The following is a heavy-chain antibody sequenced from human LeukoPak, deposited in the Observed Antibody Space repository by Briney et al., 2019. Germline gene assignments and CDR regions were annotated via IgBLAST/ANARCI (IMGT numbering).Heavy chain of an antibody. Sequence: PSQTLPLTCTVSGGSISSGDYYWSWIRQPPGKGLEWIGYIYYSGSTYYNPSLKSRVTIPVDTSKNQFSLKLSSVTAADTAVYYCARAAQNYYDSSGYLDYWGQGTLVTVSS. CDR2: IYYSGST. CDR1: GGSISSGDYY. D-gene: IGHD3-22*01. J-gene: IGHJ4*02. CDR3: ARAAQNYYDSSGYLDY. V-gene: IGHV4-30-4*01.